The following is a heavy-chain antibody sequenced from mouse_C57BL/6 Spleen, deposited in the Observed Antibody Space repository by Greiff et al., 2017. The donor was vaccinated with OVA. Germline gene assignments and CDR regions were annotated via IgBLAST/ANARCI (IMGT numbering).Heavy chain of an antibody. V-gene: IGHV1-81*01. CDR2: IYPRSGNT. Sequence: QVQLQQSGAELARPGASVKLSCKASGYTFTSYGISWVKQRTGQGLEWIGEIYPRSGNTYYNEKFKGKATLTADKSSSTAYMELRSLTSEDSAVYFCARAYLPYGSSPWYFDVWGTGTTVTVSS. D-gene: IGHD1-1*01. CDR3: ARAYLPYGSSPWYFDV. J-gene: IGHJ1*03. CDR1: GYTFTSYG.